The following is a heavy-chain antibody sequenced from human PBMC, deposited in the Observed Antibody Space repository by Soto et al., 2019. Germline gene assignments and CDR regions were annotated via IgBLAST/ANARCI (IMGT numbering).Heavy chain of an antibody. J-gene: IGHJ6*02. D-gene: IGHD6-19*01. CDR2: IIPILGIA. CDR3: ARAGIALAAGGMDV. CDR1: GGTFSSYT. V-gene: IGHV1-69*02. Sequence: QVQLVQSGAEVKKPGSSVKVSCKASGGTFSSYTISWVRQAPGQGLEWMGRIIPILGIANYAQKFHCRVTITAYKSTRTTYVELSGIRSENTAVEYCARAGIALAAGGMDVWGQGTTFTVSS.